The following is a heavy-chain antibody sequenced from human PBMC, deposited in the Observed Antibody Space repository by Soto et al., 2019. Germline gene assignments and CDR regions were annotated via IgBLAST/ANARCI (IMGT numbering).Heavy chain of an antibody. Sequence: SETLSLTCTVSGDTITSFSWNWIRQSAGKGLEWIGRISTTGNTHYNPSLESRVTMSLDTSKNQFSLKLTSVTAADTAVYYCEGESGENWSYEAYWGQGTLVTVS. D-gene: IGHD1-7*01. CDR3: EGESGENWSYEAY. CDR1: GDTITSFS. V-gene: IGHV4-4*07. J-gene: IGHJ4*02. CDR2: ISTTGNT.